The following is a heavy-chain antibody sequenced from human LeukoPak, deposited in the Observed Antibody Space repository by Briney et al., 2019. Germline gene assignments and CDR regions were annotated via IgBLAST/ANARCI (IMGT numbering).Heavy chain of an antibody. CDR3: ARDLSATARAYDY. CDR1: GFILSDYN. D-gene: IGHD2-15*01. CDR2: ITISGTYI. V-gene: IGHV3-21*01. Sequence: PGGSLRLSCAASGFILSDYNMNWVRQAPGKGLEWVSFITISGTYITYADSVKGRLTISRDNAKNSLYLQMNSLRAEDTADCARDLSATARAYDYWGQGTLVTVSS. J-gene: IGHJ4*02.